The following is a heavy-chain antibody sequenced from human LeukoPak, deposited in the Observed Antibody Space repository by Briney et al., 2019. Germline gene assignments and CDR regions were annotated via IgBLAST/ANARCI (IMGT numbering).Heavy chain of an antibody. CDR1: GITLSNYG. CDR3: AKRGVVIRVILVGFHKEAYYFDS. CDR2: ISDSGGRT. D-gene: IGHD3-22*01. V-gene: IGHV3-23*01. J-gene: IGHJ4*02. Sequence: GGSLRLSCAVSGITLSNYGMSRVRQAPGKGLEWVAGISDSGGRTNYADSVKGRFTISRDNPKNTLYLQMNSLRAEDTAVYFCAKRGVVIRVILVGFHKEAYYFDSWGQGALVTVSS.